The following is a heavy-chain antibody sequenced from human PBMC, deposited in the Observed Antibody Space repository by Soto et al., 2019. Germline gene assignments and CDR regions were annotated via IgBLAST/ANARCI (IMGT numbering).Heavy chain of an antibody. CDR3: TRRHPQASSYYYYYYMDV. CDR1: GFTFSGSA. J-gene: IGHJ6*03. CDR2: IRSKANSYAT. V-gene: IGHV3-73*01. Sequence: EVQLVESGGGLVQPGGSLKLSCAASGFTFSGSAMHWVRQASGKGLEWVGRIRSKANSYATAYAASVKGRFIISRDDSKNTAYLQMNSLKTEDTAVYYCTRRHPQASSYYYYYYMDVWGKGTTVTVSS.